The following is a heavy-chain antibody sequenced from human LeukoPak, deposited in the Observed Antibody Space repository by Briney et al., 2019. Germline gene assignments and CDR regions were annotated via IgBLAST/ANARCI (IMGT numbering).Heavy chain of an antibody. Sequence: PGGSLRLSCAASGFTVGNNYMSWVRQAPGRGLEWVSLIYSAGSTNYADSVRGRFTISRDNSKNTLYLRMNSLRAEDTAVYYCARGLYDYDSGSYYSDYWGQGTLVTVSS. J-gene: IGHJ4*02. CDR1: GFTVGNNY. D-gene: IGHD3-10*01. V-gene: IGHV3-53*01. CDR3: ARGLYDYDSGSYYSDY. CDR2: IYSAGST.